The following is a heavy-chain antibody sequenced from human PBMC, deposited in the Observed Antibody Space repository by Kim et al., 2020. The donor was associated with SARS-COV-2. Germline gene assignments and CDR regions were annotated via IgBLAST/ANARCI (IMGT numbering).Heavy chain of an antibody. CDR2: IYYSGST. D-gene: IGHD6-13*01. J-gene: IGHJ4*02. CDR3: AREGYSRNFDY. V-gene: IGHV4-31*03. CDR1: GGSISSGGYY. Sequence: SETLSLTCTVSGGSISSGGYYWSWIRQHPGKGLEWIGYIYYSGSTYYNPSLKSRVTISVDTSNNQFSLKLSSVTAADTAVYYCAREGYSRNFDYWGQGTLVTVSS.